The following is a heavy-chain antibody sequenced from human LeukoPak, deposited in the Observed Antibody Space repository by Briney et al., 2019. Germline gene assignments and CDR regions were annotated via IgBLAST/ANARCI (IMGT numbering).Heavy chain of an antibody. CDR3: ARDLHSIKVHAFDY. CDR2: INSDGSST. Sequence: PGRSLRLSCAASGFTFNSYWMHWVRQAPGKGLVWVSRINSDGSSTSYADSVKGRFTISRDNAKNTLYLQMNSLRAEDTAVYYCARDLHSIKVHAFDYWGQGTLVTVSS. J-gene: IGHJ4*02. V-gene: IGHV3-74*01. CDR1: GFTFNSYW. D-gene: IGHD1-1*01.